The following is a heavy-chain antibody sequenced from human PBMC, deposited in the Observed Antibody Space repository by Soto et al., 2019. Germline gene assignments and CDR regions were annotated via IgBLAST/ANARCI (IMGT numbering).Heavy chain of an antibody. D-gene: IGHD2-2*01. J-gene: IGHJ5*02. V-gene: IGHV3-23*01. CDR1: GFTFSNYA. CDR2: ITGSGSHT. CDR3: AKGVEGYWSSGSCYAYCFDP. Sequence: EVQLLESGGGMIQPGGSLRLSCAASGFTFSNYAMSWVRQAPGEGLEWVSAITGSGSHTFYADSVKGRFTISRDNSKNTLYLQMYSLRAEDTAVYYCAKGVEGYWSSGSCYAYCFDPWGQGTQVTVSS.